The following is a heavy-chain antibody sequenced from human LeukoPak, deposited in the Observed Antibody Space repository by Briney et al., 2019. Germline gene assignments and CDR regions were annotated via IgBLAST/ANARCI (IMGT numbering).Heavy chain of an antibody. CDR3: ARRSAAKDAFDI. J-gene: IGHJ3*02. CDR1: GFTFSSYW. Sequence: GGSLRLSCAASGFTFSSYWMHWVRQAPGKGLVWVSRINSDGSSTSYADSVKGRFTISRDNAKSTLYLQMNSLRAEDTAVYYCARRSAAKDAFDIWGQGTMVTVSS. D-gene: IGHD6-25*01. V-gene: IGHV3-74*01. CDR2: INSDGSST.